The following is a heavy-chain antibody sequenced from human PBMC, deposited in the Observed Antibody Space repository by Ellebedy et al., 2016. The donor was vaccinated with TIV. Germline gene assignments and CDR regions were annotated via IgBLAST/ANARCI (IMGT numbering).Heavy chain of an antibody. CDR3: ARGRVGATTGYFDY. D-gene: IGHD1-26*01. J-gene: IGHJ4*02. Sequence: ASVKVSCKVSGYTLTELSMHWVRQAPGQGLEWMGWINPNSGGTNYAQKFQGRVTMTRDTSISTAYMELSRLRSDDTAVYYCARGRVGATTGYFDYWGQGTLVTVSS. CDR2: INPNSGGT. V-gene: IGHV1-2*02. CDR1: GYTLTELS.